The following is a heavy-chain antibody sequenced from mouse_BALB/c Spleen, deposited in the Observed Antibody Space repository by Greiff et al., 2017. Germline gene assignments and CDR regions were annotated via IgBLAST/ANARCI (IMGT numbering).Heavy chain of an antibody. CDR1: GYSITSGYS. V-gene: IGHV3-1*02. CDR2: IHYSGST. D-gene: IGHD1-1*01. CDR3: ARSSSSAWFAY. Sequence: EVKLVESGPDLVKPSQSLSLTCTVTGYSITSGYSWHWLRQFPGNKLEWMGYIHYSGSTNYNPSLKSRISITRDTSKNQFFLQLNSVTTEDTATYYCARSSSSAWFAYWGQGTLVTVSA. J-gene: IGHJ3*01.